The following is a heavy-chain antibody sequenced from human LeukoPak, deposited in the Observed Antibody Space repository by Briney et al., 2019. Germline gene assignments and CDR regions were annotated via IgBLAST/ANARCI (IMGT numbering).Heavy chain of an antibody. J-gene: IGHJ6*03. V-gene: IGHV3-53*01. CDR3: AKQGRDWSRDYYYYMDV. Sequence: GGSLRLSCAASGFTVSSNYMSWVRQAPGKGLEWVSVIYSGGSAYYVDSVKGRFTISRDNSKNTLYLRMNSLRAEDTAVYYCAKQGRDWSRDYYYYMDVWGKGTTVTISS. CDR1: GFTVSSNY. CDR2: IYSGGSA. D-gene: IGHD3-9*01.